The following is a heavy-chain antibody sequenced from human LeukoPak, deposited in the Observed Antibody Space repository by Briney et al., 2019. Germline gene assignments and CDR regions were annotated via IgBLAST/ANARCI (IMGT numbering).Heavy chain of an antibody. CDR3: TRNSGWYGLS. CDR2: IDYDGGSG. CDR1: GFTFSDYC. V-gene: IGHV3-23*01. J-gene: IGHJ1*01. Sequence: PGGSLRLSCAASGFTFSDYCMSWIRQAPGKGLEWVSSIDYDGGSGHYADSVKGRFTISRDNSNNTLFLHLNSLRGEDTAVYYCTRNSGWYGLSWGQGTLVTVSS. D-gene: IGHD6-19*01.